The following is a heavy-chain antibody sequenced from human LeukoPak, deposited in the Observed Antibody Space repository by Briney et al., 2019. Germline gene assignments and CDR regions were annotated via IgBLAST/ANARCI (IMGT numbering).Heavy chain of an antibody. D-gene: IGHD3-3*01. Sequence: GGSLRLSCAASGFTFSSYWMHWVRQAPGKGLVWVSRINSDGSSTSYADSVKGRFTISRDNAKNTLYLQMNSLRAEDTAVCYCARASMPEWPYAPFDYWGQGTLVTVSS. CDR1: GFTFSSYW. CDR2: INSDGSST. CDR3: ARASMPEWPYAPFDY. J-gene: IGHJ4*02. V-gene: IGHV3-74*01.